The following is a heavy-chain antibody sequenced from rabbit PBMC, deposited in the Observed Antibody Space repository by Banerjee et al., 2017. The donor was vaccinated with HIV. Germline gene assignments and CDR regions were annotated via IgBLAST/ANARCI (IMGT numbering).Heavy chain of an antibody. CDR3: ARDPSSIYYNVGL. V-gene: IGHV1S40*01. J-gene: IGHJ4*01. CDR2: IYTGSGSA. D-gene: IGHD8-1*01. Sequence: QSLEESGGDLVKPGASLTLTCTASGLDFSSGYDMCWVRQAPGKGLEWIGCIYTGSGSAYYASWAKGRFTISRTSSTTVTLQMTSLTGADTATYFCARDPSSIYYNVGLWGQGTLVTVS. CDR1: GLDFSSGYD.